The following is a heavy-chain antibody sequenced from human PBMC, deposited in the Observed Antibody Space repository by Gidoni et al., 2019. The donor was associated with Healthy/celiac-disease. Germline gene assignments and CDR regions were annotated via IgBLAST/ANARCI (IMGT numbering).Heavy chain of an antibody. V-gene: IGHV4-34*01. CDR1: GGSFSGYY. CDR3: ARGAAAGVFDY. D-gene: IGHD6-13*01. Sequence: QVQLQPWGAGLLKPSETLSLTCAVYGGSFSGYYWSWIRQPPGKGLEWIGEINHSGSTNYNPSLKSRVTISVDTSKNQFSLKLSSVTAADTAVYYCARGAAAGVFDYWGQGTLVTVSS. CDR2: INHSGST. J-gene: IGHJ4*02.